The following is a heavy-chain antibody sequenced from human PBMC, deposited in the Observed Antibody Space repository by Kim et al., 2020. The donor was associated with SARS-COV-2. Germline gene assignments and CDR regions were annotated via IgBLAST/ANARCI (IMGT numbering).Heavy chain of an antibody. J-gene: IGHJ4*02. Sequence: GGSLRLSCAASGFTFSSYWMSWVRQAPGKGLEWVANIKQDGSEKYYVDSVKGRFTISRDNAKNSLYLQMNSLRAEDTAVYYCARDDHGWFGARLFDYWGQGTLVTVSS. CDR3: ARDDHGWFGARLFDY. V-gene: IGHV3-7*03. CDR1: GFTFSSYW. CDR2: IKQDGSEK. D-gene: IGHD3-10*01.